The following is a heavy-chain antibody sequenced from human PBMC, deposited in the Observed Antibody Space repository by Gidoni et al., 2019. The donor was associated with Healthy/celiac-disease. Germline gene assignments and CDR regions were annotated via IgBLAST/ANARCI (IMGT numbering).Heavy chain of an antibody. J-gene: IGHJ4*02. CDR2: IWYDGSNK. CDR3: ASSNYGDYSIDY. CDR1: GFTFSSYG. Sequence: QVQLVASGGGVVQPGRYLRLSCAPSGFTFSSYGMHWVRQAPGKGLEWVAVIWYDGSNKYYADSVKGRFTISRDNSKNTLYLQMNSLRAEDTAVYYCASSNYGDYSIDYWGQGTLVTVSS. D-gene: IGHD4-17*01. V-gene: IGHV3-33*01.